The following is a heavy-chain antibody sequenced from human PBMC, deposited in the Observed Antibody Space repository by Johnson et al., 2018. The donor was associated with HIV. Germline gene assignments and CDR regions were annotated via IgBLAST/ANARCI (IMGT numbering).Heavy chain of an antibody. CDR3: AKDRRQSSWELLDDAFDI. D-gene: IGHD1-26*01. V-gene: IGHV3-30*04. Sequence: QVQLVESGGGVVQPGRSLRLSCAASGFTFSSYAMHWVRQAPGKGLEWVAVISYDGSNKYYADSVKGRFTISRDNSKNTVYLQMNSLRTVDTAVYYCAKDRRQSSWELLDDAFDIWGQGTMVTVSS. J-gene: IGHJ3*02. CDR1: GFTFSSYA. CDR2: ISYDGSNK.